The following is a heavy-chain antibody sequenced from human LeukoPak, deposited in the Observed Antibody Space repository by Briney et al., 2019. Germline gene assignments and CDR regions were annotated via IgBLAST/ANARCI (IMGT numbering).Heavy chain of an antibody. CDR3: AKSSGSYPYYFDY. Sequence: GGSLRLSCAASGFTFSSYAMSWVRQAPGKGLEWVSAISNSGGGTYHADPVKGRFTISRDNSKNTLYLQMNSLRAEDTAVYYCAKSSGSYPYYFDYWGQGTLVTVSS. CDR2: ISNSGGGT. D-gene: IGHD1-26*01. V-gene: IGHV3-23*01. CDR1: GFTFSSYA. J-gene: IGHJ4*02.